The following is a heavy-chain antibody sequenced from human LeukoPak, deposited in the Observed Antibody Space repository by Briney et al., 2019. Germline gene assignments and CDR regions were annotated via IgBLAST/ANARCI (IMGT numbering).Heavy chain of an antibody. CDR3: ARKTYDSSGLIPHPGVFDI. D-gene: IGHD3-22*01. J-gene: IGHJ3*02. CDR1: GGSISTSNW. Sequence: SETLSLTCAVSGGSISTSNWWSWVRQPPGKGLEWIGEIYHSGSSNYNPSLKSRVTILVEKSKNQFSLKLSSVTAADTAVYYCARKTYDSSGLIPHPGVFDIWGQGTMVTVSS. CDR2: IYHSGSS. V-gene: IGHV4-4*02.